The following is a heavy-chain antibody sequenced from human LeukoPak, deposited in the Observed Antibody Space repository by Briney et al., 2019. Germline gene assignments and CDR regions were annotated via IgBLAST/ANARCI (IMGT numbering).Heavy chain of an antibody. CDR3: AKRGGYYGSGSYWPYYYYGMDV. Sequence: GGSLRLSCAASGFTFSSYAMSWVRQAPGKGLEWVSAICGSGGSTYYADSEKGRFTISRDNSKNTLYLKMNSLRAEDTAVYYCAKRGGYYGSGSYWPYYYYGMDVWGQGTTVTVSS. CDR1: GFTFSSYA. CDR2: ICGSGGST. J-gene: IGHJ6*02. V-gene: IGHV3-23*01. D-gene: IGHD3-10*01.